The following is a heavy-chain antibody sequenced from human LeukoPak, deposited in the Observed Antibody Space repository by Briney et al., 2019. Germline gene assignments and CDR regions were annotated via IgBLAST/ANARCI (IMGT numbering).Heavy chain of an antibody. CDR2: ISGGST. Sequence: QPGGSLRLSCAASGFTFSSYAMSWVRQAPGKGLEWVSAISGGSTYYADSVKGRFTIFRDDSKNILYLQMNSLRAEDMAVYYCVKDWPRWAFDIWGQGTMVTVSS. CDR1: GFTFSSYA. J-gene: IGHJ3*02. CDR3: VKDWPRWAFDI. D-gene: IGHD5-12*01. V-gene: IGHV3-23*01.